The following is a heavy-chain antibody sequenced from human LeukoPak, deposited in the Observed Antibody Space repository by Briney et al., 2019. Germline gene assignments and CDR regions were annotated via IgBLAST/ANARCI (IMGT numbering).Heavy chain of an antibody. D-gene: IGHD1-26*01. V-gene: IGHV1-18*01. CDR2: ISAYNGNT. Sequence: ASVKVSCKASGYTFTSYGISWVRQAPGQGLEWMGWISAYNGNTNYAQELQGRVTMTTDTSTSTAYMELRSLRSDDTAVYYCARSWEPTNWFDPWGQGTLVTVSS. CDR1: GYTFTSYG. J-gene: IGHJ5*02. CDR3: ARSWEPTNWFDP.